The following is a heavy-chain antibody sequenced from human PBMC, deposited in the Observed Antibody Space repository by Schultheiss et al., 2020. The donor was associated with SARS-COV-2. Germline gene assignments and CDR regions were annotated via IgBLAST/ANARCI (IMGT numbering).Heavy chain of an antibody. V-gene: IGHV4-39*07. D-gene: IGHD2-2*01. Sequence: SQTLSLTCTVSGDSINSETYYWGWIRQPPGKGLEWIGSIYYSGSTYYNPSLKSRVTISVDKSKNQFSLKLSSVTAADTAVYYCARGGGSTSWGRPYNWFDPWGQGTLVTVSS. J-gene: IGHJ5*02. CDR1: GDSINSETYY. CDR3: ARGGGSTSWGRPYNWFDP. CDR2: IYYSGST.